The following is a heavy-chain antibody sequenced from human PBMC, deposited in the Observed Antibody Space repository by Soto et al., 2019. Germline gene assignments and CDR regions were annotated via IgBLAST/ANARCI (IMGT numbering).Heavy chain of an antibody. Sequence: TXESLQLSCAASGFTFSSYGMHWVRQAPGKGLEWVAVISYDGRNKYYADAVKGRFTISRDNSKNTLYLQMSSLRAEDTAVYYCVKDGSSGWPYFYDMDVWGQGTTVTVS. V-gene: IGHV3-30*18. J-gene: IGHJ6*02. CDR1: GFTFSSYG. D-gene: IGHD6-19*01. CDR3: VKDGSSGWPYFYDMDV. CDR2: ISYDGRNK.